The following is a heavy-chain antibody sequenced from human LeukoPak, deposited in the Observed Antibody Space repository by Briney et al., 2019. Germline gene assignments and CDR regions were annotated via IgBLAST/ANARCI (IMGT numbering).Heavy chain of an antibody. V-gene: IGHV3-53*01. D-gene: IGHD4-23*01. CDR3: ATLYGGQRADGY. Sequence: PGGSLRLSCAASGFLVTNNYMSWVRQAPGKGLEWVSSIYTGDGTEDADSVKGRFTISRDKAKNTLYLQMSSLGTEDTAVYFCATLYGGQRADGYWGQGTLVTVSS. CDR1: GFLVTNNY. CDR2: IYTGDGT. J-gene: IGHJ4*02.